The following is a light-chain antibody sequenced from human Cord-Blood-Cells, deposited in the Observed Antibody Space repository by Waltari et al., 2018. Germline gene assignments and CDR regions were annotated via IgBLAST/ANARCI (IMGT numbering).Light chain of an antibody. V-gene: IGKV1-39*01. CDR3: QQSYSTPWT. CDR2: AAS. CDR1: QSISSY. Sequence: DIQMTQSPSSLSASVGDRVPITCRASQSISSYLNWYQQKPGKAPKLLIYAASSLQSGVPARFSGSGSGTDFTLTISSLQPEDFATFYCQQSYSTPWTFGQGTKVKIK. J-gene: IGKJ1*01.